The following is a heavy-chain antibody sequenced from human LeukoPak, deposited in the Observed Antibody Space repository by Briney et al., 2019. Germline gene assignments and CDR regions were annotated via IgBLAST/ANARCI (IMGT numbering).Heavy chain of an antibody. V-gene: IGHV1-2*02. Sequence: ASVKVSCKASGYTFTSYYMHWVRQAPGQGLEWLGWSNPKSGDTYYARKFQGRVTMTTDTSINTAYMELSSLGSDDTAVYYCASPMIWEWFAPWGQGTLVTVSS. CDR1: GYTFTSYY. D-gene: IGHD3/OR15-3a*01. CDR2: SNPKSGDT. J-gene: IGHJ5*02. CDR3: ASPMIWEWFAP.